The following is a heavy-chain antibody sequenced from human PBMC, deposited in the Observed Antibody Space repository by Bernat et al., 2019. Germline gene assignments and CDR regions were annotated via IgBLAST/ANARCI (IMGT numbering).Heavy chain of an antibody. CDR2: ISYDGSNK. V-gene: IGHV3-30-3*01. D-gene: IGHD3-16*02. Sequence: QVQLVESGGGVVQPGRSLRLSCAASGFTFSSYAMHWVRQAPGKGLEWVAVISYDGSNKYYADSVKGRFTISRDHAKNTLYLQMNSLRAEDTAVYYCARDRSLPLVWGSYRQDYYYYYGMDVWGQGTTVTVSS. CDR3: ARDRSLPLVWGSYRQDYYYYYGMDV. CDR1: GFTFSSYA. J-gene: IGHJ6*02.